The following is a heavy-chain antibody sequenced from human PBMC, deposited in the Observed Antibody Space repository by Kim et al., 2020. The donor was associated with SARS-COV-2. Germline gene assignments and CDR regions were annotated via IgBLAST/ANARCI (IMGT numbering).Heavy chain of an antibody. CDR2: ISTYTGDT. V-gene: IGHV1-18*01. D-gene: IGHD3-3*01. Sequence: ASVKVSCKASGYTFKSYGISWVRQAPGQGLEWMGWISTYTGDTTSAQTFQGRLTMTTDTSTRTAYMELRSLRSDDTAIYYCAKATYMGYDFWSGSRSKNYYYMDVWGKGTTVTVSS. CDR3: AKATYMGYDFWSGSRSKNYYYMDV. CDR1: GYTFKSYG. J-gene: IGHJ6*03.